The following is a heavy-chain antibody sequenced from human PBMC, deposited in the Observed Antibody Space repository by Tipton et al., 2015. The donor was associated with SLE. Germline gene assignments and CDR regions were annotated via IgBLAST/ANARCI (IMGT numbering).Heavy chain of an antibody. V-gene: IGHV4-61*02. CDR3: ARGVRMTVPAALLGYYFYYMDV. D-gene: IGHD2-2*01. J-gene: IGHJ6*03. CDR2: IYHTGRT. CDR1: GGSITSDDYY. Sequence: TLSLTCTVSGGSITSDDYYWNWIRQPAGQGLEWIGRIYHTGRTTYNPSLESRVTISVDTSKNQLSLSLSSVTAADTAMYYCARGVRMTVPAALLGYYFYYMDVWDKGTALTVSS.